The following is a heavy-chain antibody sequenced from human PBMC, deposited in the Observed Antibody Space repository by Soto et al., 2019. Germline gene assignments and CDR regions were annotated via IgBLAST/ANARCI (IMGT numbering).Heavy chain of an antibody. Sequence: GASVKVSCKASGGTFSSYAISWVRQAPGQGLEWMGGIIPIFGTANYAQKFQGRVTITADESTSTAYMELSSLRSEDTAVYYCARDALEWQQLVDNWFDPWGQGTLVTVSS. V-gene: IGHV1-69*13. CDR3: ARDALEWQQLVDNWFDP. CDR1: GGTFSSYA. J-gene: IGHJ5*02. D-gene: IGHD6-13*01. CDR2: IIPIFGTA.